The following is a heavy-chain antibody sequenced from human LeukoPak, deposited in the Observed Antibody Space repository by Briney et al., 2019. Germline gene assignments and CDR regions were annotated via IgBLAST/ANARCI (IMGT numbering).Heavy chain of an antibody. CDR3: ARDPRGIRNYYYYYYMDV. Sequence: SETLSLTCAVYGGSFSGYYWSWIRQPPGKGLEWIGEINHSGSTNYNPSLKSRVTISVDTSKNQFSLKLSSVTAADTAVYYCARDPRGIRNYYYYYYMDVWGKGTTVTVSS. V-gene: IGHV4-34*01. D-gene: IGHD3-16*01. CDR2: INHSGST. J-gene: IGHJ6*03. CDR1: GGSFSGYY.